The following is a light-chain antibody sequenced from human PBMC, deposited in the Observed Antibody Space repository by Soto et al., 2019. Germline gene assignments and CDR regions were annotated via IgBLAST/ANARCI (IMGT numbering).Light chain of an antibody. CDR1: NSNIGGNS. CDR2: SNN. J-gene: IGLJ3*02. V-gene: IGLV1-47*02. Sequence: QLVLTQPPSASGTPGQRVTISCSGSNSNIGGNSVNWYQQLPLRAPKLLIYSNNQRPSGVPDRFSSSKSGTSASMAISGVRSEDEADYYCAAWDDSLTAWVFGGGTKLTVL. CDR3: AAWDDSLTAWV.